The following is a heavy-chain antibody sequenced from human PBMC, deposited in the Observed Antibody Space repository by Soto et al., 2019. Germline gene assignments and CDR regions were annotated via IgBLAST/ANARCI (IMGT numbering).Heavy chain of an antibody. D-gene: IGHD6-6*01. Sequence: PGESLKISCKGSGYSFTSYWIGWVRQMPGKGLEWMGIIYPGDSDTRYSPSFQGQVIISADKSIRTAYLQWNSLKASDTAMYYCARQEQVGNYYYGPDVWGQGTTVTVSS. CDR1: GYSFTSYW. V-gene: IGHV5-51*01. CDR2: IYPGDSDT. CDR3: ARQEQVGNYYYGPDV. J-gene: IGHJ6*02.